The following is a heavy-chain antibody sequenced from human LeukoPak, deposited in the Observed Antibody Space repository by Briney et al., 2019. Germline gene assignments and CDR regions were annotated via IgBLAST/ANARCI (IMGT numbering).Heavy chain of an antibody. J-gene: IGHJ3*02. CDR3: ARGLYSGSSQTDAFDI. Sequence: SETLSLTCAVYGGSFSGYYWSWIRQPPGKGLEWIGEINHSGSTNYNPSLKSRVTISVDTSKNQFSLKLRSVTAADTAVYYCARGLYSGSSQTDAFDIWGQGTMVTVSS. CDR1: GGSFSGYY. CDR2: INHSGST. D-gene: IGHD1-26*01. V-gene: IGHV4-34*01.